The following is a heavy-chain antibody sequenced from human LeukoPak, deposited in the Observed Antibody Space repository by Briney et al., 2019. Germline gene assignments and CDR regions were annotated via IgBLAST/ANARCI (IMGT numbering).Heavy chain of an antibody. CDR1: RFTFSSYG. J-gene: IGHJ4*02. D-gene: IGHD3-22*01. V-gene: IGHV3-30*02. CDR3: ANQDYYDSSGYYRFDY. CDR2: IRYDGSNK. Sequence: QPGGSLRLSCAASRFTFSSYGMHWVRQAPGKGLEWVAFIRYDGSNKYYADSVKGRFTISRDNSKNTLYLQMNSLRAEDTAVYYCANQDYYDSSGYYRFDYWGQGTLVTVSS.